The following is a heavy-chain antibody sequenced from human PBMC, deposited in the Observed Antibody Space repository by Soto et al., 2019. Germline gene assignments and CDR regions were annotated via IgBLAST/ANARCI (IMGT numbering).Heavy chain of an antibody. J-gene: IGHJ6*02. CDR3: ARERLYCSGGRCYPGGQDYYAMDV. Sequence: GASVKVSCKDSGDSFTVYYMHWVRQAPGQGLEWMGWINPNSGGTNYAQRFQGWVTMTRDTPISTAFMELSRLRSDDTAVYYCARERLYCSGGRCYPGGQDYYAMDVWGQGTTVTVSS. CDR2: INPNSGGT. D-gene: IGHD2-15*01. V-gene: IGHV1-2*04. CDR1: GDSFTVYY.